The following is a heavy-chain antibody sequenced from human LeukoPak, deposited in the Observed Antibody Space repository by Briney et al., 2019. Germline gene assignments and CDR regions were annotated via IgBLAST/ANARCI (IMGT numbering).Heavy chain of an antibody. V-gene: IGHV4-59*01. Sequence: PSETLSLTCTVSGASITSSYWRWIRQPPGRGLEWRGYVYYSGNTNYNPSLKSRVTLSVDMSKNQFSLKLNSVTAADTAIYYCARGYYDSRGYSNAFDIWGQGTMVTVSS. CDR1: GASITSSY. D-gene: IGHD3-22*01. CDR2: VYYSGNT. J-gene: IGHJ3*02. CDR3: ARGYYDSRGYSNAFDI.